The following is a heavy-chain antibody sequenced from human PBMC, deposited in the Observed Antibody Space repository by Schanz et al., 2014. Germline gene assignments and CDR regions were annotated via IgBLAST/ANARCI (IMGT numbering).Heavy chain of an antibody. CDR3: ARDSGSHYLVDY. V-gene: IGHV3-48*01. CDR1: GFTFSNHA. Sequence: EVQLLESGGGLVQPGGSLRLSCAASGFTFSNHALSWVRQAPGKGLEWVSDISDSGDSTHYADSVRGRFTISRDNAKNSLYLQMNSLRAEDTAVYYCARDSGSHYLVDYWGQGTLVTVSS. D-gene: IGHD1-26*01. CDR2: ISDSGDST. J-gene: IGHJ4*02.